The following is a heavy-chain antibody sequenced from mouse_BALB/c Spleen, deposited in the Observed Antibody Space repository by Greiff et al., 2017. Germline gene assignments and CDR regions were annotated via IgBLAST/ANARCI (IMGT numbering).Heavy chain of an antibody. CDR1: GFTFSDYY. J-gene: IGHJ2*01. V-gene: IGHV5-4*02. CDR3: ARRGLYGNYGFDY. D-gene: IGHD2-1*01. CDR2: ISDGGSYT. Sequence: EVMLVESGGGLVKPGGSLKLSCAASGFTFSDYYMYWVRQTPEKRLEWVATISDGGSYTYYPDSVKGRFTISRDNAKNNLYLQMSSLKSEDTAMYYCARRGLYGNYGFDYWGQGTTLTVSS.